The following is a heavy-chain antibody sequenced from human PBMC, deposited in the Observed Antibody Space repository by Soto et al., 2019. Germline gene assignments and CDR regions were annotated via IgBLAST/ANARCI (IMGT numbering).Heavy chain of an antibody. CDR2: ISGSGGST. Sequence: VQLVESGGGVVQPGRSLRLSCAASGFTFNNYGMSWVRQAPGKGLEWVSAISGSGGSTYYADSVKGRFTISRDNSKNTLYLQMNSLRAEDTAVYYCAGRKPRYYYYGMDVWGQGTTVTVSS. J-gene: IGHJ6*02. V-gene: IGHV3-23*04. CDR3: AGRKPRYYYYGMDV. CDR1: GFTFNNYG. D-gene: IGHD2-15*01.